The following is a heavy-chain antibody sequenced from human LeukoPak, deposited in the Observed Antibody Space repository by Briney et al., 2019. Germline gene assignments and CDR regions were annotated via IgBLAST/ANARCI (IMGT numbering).Heavy chain of an antibody. J-gene: IGHJ4*02. CDR2: VNLQGST. Sequence: SETLSLTCGVSGGSITNTNYWTWVRPPPGKGLEWIGEVNLQGSTNYNPSLMRRVAISVDKSENHISLQLTSVTAADTAVYYCAREGGPYRPLDYSGQGTLVTVSS. V-gene: IGHV4-4*02. CDR1: GGSITNTNY. CDR3: AREGGPYRPLDY.